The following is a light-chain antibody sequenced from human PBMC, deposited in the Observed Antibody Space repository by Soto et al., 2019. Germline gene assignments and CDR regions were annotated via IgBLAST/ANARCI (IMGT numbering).Light chain of an antibody. CDR2: DVN. Sequence: QSALTQPASVSGSPGQSITISCTGTSSDVGGFNYVSWYQQHPGKVPKLIIYDVNDRPSGVSDRFSGSKSGNTASLTISGLQAEDEADYFCSAYTSYTMHVLFGGGTKLTVL. CDR3: SAYTSYTMHVL. J-gene: IGLJ2*01. CDR1: SSDVGGFNY. V-gene: IGLV2-14*01.